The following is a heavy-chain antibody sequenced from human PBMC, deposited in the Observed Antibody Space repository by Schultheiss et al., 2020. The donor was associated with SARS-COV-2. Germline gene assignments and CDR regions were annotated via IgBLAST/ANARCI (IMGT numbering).Heavy chain of an antibody. CDR3: ARGAAGTDYYYYMDV. J-gene: IGHJ6*03. D-gene: IGHD6-13*01. CDR2: IFYTGST. V-gene: IGHV4-61*01. CDR1: GGSVSSGNSY. Sequence: SQTLSLTCTVSGGSVSSGNSYWTWIRQPPGKGLEWIGYIFYTGSTSYNPSLNSRVSMSLDTSKNQFSLKLSSVTAADTAVYSCARGAAGTDYYYYMDVWGKGTTVTVSS.